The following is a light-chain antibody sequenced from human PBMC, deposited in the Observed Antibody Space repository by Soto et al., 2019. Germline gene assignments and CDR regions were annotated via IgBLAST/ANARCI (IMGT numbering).Light chain of an antibody. J-gene: IGKJ4*01. V-gene: IGKV3-20*01. Sequence: EIVLTQSPGTLSLSPGEIATLSCRASQSVTTTYLAWYQQKTGQAPRLLIYGASSRATGTPDRFSGSGSGTDFTLSISSLEPEDFAVYYCQQYGSSLPLTFGGGTKVEIK. CDR3: QQYGSSLPLT. CDR1: QSVTTTY. CDR2: GAS.